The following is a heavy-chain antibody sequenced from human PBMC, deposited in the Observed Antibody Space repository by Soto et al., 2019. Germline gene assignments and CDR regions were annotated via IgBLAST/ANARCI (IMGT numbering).Heavy chain of an antibody. Sequence: SVKVSCKASGGTFSSYAISWVRQAPGQGLEWMGGIIPIFGTANYAQKFQGRVTITADESTSTAYMELSSLRSEDTAVYYCARQRDIVVVPAADYYYYGMDVWGQGTTVTVSS. CDR1: GGTFSSYA. J-gene: IGHJ6*02. V-gene: IGHV1-69*13. D-gene: IGHD2-2*01. CDR3: ARQRDIVVVPAADYYYYGMDV. CDR2: IIPIFGTA.